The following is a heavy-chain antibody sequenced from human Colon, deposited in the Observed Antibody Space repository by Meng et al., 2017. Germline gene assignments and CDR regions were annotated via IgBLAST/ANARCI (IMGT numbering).Heavy chain of an antibody. CDR3: ARDRKHYGERGWFDP. V-gene: IGHV4-30-4*01. CDR2: IYYSGST. J-gene: IGHJ5*02. Sequence: QVQLQESGAGLWQPSQTLSLACTVSGGSISSGDYYWSWIRQPPGKGLEWIGYIYYSGSTYSNASLKSRVTISIDRSKNQFSLKLSSVTAADTAVYYCARDRKHYGERGWFDPWGQGTLVTVSS. CDR1: GGSISSGDYY. D-gene: IGHD4-17*01.